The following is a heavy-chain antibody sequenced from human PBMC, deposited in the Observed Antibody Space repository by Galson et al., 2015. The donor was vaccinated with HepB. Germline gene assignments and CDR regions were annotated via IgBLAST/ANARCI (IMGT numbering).Heavy chain of an antibody. D-gene: IGHD5-12*01. CDR1: GFTFSHYA. J-gene: IGHJ4*02. CDR3: AKVLRATPWLDN. Sequence: SLRLSCAVSGFTFSHYAMHWVRQAPGKGLEWVAVISYDGSDKNYADSVKGRFTISRDSSKNMVFLQMNSLTFEDTAVYYCAKVLRATPWLDNWGQGTLVTVSS. CDR2: ISYDGSDK. V-gene: IGHV3-30*18.